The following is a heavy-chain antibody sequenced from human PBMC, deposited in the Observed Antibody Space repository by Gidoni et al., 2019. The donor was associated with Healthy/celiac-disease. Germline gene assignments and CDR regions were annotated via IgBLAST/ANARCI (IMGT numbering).Heavy chain of an antibody. CDR3: ARAARYCSGGSCYVYYYGMDV. J-gene: IGHJ6*02. CDR2: IYYSGST. Sequence: QVQLQESGPGLVKPSQTLSLTCTVSGGSISCGGYYWSGIRQHPGKGLEWIGYIYYSGSTYYNPSLKSRVTISVDTSKNQFSLKLSSVTAADTAVYYCARAARYCSGGSCYVYYYGMDVWGQGTTVTVSS. D-gene: IGHD2-15*01. V-gene: IGHV4-31*03. CDR1: GGSISCGGYY.